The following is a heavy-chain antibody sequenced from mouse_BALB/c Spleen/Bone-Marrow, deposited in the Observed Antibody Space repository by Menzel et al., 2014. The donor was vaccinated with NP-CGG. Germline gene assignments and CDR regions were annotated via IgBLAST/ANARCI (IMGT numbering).Heavy chain of an antibody. V-gene: IGHV1-62-2*01. D-gene: IGHD2-3*01. J-gene: IGHJ2*01. CDR2: FYPGSGSI. Sequence: QLVESGAGLVKPGASVKLSCKASGYTFTEYIIHWVKQRSGQGLEWIGWFYPGSGSIKYNEKFKDKATLTADKSSSTVYMELSRLTSEDSAVYFCARHEGGEMGFDYWGQGTTLTVSS. CDR1: GYTFTEYI. CDR3: ARHEGGEMGFDY.